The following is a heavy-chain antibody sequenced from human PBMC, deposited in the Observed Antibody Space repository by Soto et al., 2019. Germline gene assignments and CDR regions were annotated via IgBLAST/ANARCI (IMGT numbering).Heavy chain of an antibody. CDR2: IYYSGSN. D-gene: IGHD2-15*01. J-gene: IGHJ4*02. CDR3: ARYCSGGSCYRFGYYFDY. Sequence: QVQLQESGPGLVKPSQTLSLTCTVSGGSISSGAYYWSWIRQPPGKGLEWIGYIYYSGSNYYNPSLKSRVTISVDTSKNQFSLKLSSVTAADTAVYYCARYCSGGSCYRFGYYFDYWGQGTLVTVSS. CDR1: GGSISSGAYY. V-gene: IGHV4-30-4*01.